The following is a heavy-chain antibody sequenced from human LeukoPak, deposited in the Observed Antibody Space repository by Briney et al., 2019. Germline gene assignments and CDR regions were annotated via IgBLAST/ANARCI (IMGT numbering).Heavy chain of an antibody. CDR2: IIPILGIA. Sequence: SVKVSCKASGGTFSSYTISWVRQAPGQGLEWMGRIIPILGIANYAQKFQGRVTITADKSTSTAYMELSSLRSEYTAVYYCARSSYGSSLTYNSFDPWGQGTLVTVSS. CDR1: GGTFSSYT. CDR3: ARSSYGSSLTYNSFDP. J-gene: IGHJ5*02. D-gene: IGHD5-18*01. V-gene: IGHV1-69*02.